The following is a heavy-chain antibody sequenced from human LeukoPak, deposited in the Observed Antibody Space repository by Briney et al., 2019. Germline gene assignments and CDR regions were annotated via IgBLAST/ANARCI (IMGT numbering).Heavy chain of an antibody. V-gene: IGHV3-33*01. Sequence: RGSLRLSCAASGFTFSSYGMHWVRQAPGKGLEWVAVIWYDGSNKYYADSVKGRFTISRDNSKNTLYLQMNSLRAEDTAVYYCARDGNYDFWSGYYMYYYYYGMDVWGQGTTVTVSS. J-gene: IGHJ6*02. D-gene: IGHD3-3*01. CDR2: IWYDGSNK. CDR3: ARDGNYDFWSGYYMYYYYYGMDV. CDR1: GFTFSSYG.